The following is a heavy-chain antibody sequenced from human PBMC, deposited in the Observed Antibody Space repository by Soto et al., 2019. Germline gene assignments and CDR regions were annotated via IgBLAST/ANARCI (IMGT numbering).Heavy chain of an antibody. CDR1: GFTFSNYG. J-gene: IGHJ5*02. CDR2: ISYDGSDK. D-gene: IGHD3-16*01. V-gene: IGHV3-30*18. CDR3: AKTAGYDYVWGSSGLDP. Sequence: QVPLVESGGGVVQPGRSLRLSCAASGFTFSNYGMHWVRQAPGKGLEWVAVISYDGSDKYYADSVKGRFTISRDDSXNKXYLQMNSLRAEDTAVYYCAKTAGYDYVWGSSGLDPWGQGALVTVSS.